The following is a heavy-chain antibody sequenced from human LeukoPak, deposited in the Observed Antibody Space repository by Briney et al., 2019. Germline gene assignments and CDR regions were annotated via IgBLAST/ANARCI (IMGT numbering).Heavy chain of an antibody. J-gene: IGHJ4*02. Sequence: GGSLRLSCAASGFTFSSYAMSWVRQAPGKGLEWVSGISTSGGSSSYADSVKGRFTISRDNPRNTLYMQMNSLRAEDTALYYCAIMHPYYDGCRYWVQWGQGTLVNVSS. V-gene: IGHV3-23*01. CDR1: GFTFSSYA. CDR2: ISTSGGSS. CDR3: AIMHPYYDGCRYWVQ. D-gene: IGHD3-22*01.